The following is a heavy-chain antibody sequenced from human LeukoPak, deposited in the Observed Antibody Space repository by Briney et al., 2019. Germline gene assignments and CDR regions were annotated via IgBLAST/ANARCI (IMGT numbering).Heavy chain of an antibody. V-gene: IGHV3-11*01. CDR2: ISADGNII. CDR1: GFTFRNYY. J-gene: IGHJ6*03. D-gene: IGHD2-15*01. Sequence: PGGSLRLSCEASGFTFRNYYISWFRQAPGKGLEWVSWISADGNIIRYADSVKGRATISRDNAKNSLFLQMNSLRAEDTAVYYCARVLRYCGGGNCYSGGLGYMDVWGKGTTVTISS. CDR3: ARVLRYCGGGNCYSGGLGYMDV.